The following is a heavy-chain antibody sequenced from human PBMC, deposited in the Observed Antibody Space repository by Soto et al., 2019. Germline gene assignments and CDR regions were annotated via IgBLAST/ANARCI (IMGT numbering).Heavy chain of an antibody. V-gene: IGHV3-66*01. CDR1: GFTVSSNY. Sequence: EVQLVESGGGLVRPGGSLRLSCAASGFTVSSNYMSWVRQAPGKGLEWVSIIYSGGSTNYADSVKGRFTISRDTSKNTIYLQMNSLRAEDTAVYYCARGSGSYSFDHWGQGTLVTVSS. CDR3: ARGSGSYSFDH. CDR2: IYSGGST. J-gene: IGHJ4*02. D-gene: IGHD1-26*01.